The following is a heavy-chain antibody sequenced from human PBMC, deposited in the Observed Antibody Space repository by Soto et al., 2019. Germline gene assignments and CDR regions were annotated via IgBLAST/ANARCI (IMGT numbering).Heavy chain of an antibody. J-gene: IGHJ3*02. CDR3: ARASGGYDSAFDI. V-gene: IGHV1-69*02. D-gene: IGHD5-12*01. CDR1: GGTFSSYT. CDR2: IIPILGIA. Sequence: QVQLVQSGAEVKKPRASVKVSCKASGGTFSSYTISWVRQAPGQGLEWMGRIIPILGIANYAQKFQGRVTITADKTTSTAYMELSSLRSEDTAVDYCARASGGYDSAFDIWSQGTMVTVSS.